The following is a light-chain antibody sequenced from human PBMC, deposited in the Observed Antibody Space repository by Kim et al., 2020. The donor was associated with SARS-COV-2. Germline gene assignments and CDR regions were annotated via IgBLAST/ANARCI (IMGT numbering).Light chain of an antibody. J-gene: IGKJ2*01. CDR3: QQSKNFPYT. V-gene: IGKV1-12*02. CDR2: DAS. Sequence: SASVGDRVTITCRASQAINIWLTWYQQKPGKAPKLLIYDASSLQSGVPSRFSGSGSGTDFTLTISSLQPEDFATYYCQQSKNFPYTFGQGTKLEI. CDR1: QAINIW.